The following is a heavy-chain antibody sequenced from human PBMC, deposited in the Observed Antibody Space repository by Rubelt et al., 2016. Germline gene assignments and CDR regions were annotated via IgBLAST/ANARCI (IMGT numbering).Heavy chain of an antibody. Sequence: QLQLQESGPGLVKPSETLSLTCTVSGGSINSSSYYWGWIRQPPGKGLEWIGEINHSGSTNYNPSLKSRVTISVDTSKNQFSLKLSSVTAADTAVYYCARVPSSGNGLDYWGQGTLVTVSS. CDR2: INHSGST. J-gene: IGHJ4*02. V-gene: IGHV4-39*07. D-gene: IGHD4-23*01. CDR3: ARVPSSGNGLDY. CDR1: GGSINSSSYY.